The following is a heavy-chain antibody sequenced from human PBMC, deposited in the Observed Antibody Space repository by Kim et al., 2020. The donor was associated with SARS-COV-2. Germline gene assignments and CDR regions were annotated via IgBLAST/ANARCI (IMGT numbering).Heavy chain of an antibody. CDR1: GFTFSTYW. Sequence: GGSLRLSCAASGFTFSTYWMHWVRQAPGKGLVWVSRIKSDGTSTSYADSVKGRFTISRDNAKSTQFLQMNSLRADDTAAYYCFWLSGGYWGQGTPVTVSS. J-gene: IGHJ4*02. CDR2: IKSDGTST. D-gene: IGHD3-3*01. V-gene: IGHV3-74*01. CDR3: FWLSGGY.